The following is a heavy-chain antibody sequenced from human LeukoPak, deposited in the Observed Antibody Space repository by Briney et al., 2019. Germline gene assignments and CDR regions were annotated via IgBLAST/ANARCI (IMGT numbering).Heavy chain of an antibody. CDR2: INAGNGNT. D-gene: IGHD6-19*01. CDR3: ARGIEASSGWYVIDY. Sequence: ASVTVSFTASGYTFIDYAMHWVRQAPGQRLEWMGWINAGNGNTKYSQKFQGRVIITRDTSATIAYMELSRLRSEDTAVYYCARGIEASSGWYVIDYWGQGTLVIVSS. CDR1: GYTFIDYA. V-gene: IGHV1-3*01. J-gene: IGHJ4*02.